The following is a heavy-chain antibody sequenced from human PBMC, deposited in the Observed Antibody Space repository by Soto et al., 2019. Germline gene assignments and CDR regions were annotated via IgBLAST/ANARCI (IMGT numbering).Heavy chain of an antibody. J-gene: IGHJ4*02. CDR1: GFMFSSYS. CDR3: AKWPGYSSGWYYFDY. V-gene: IGHV3-30*18. Sequence: GGSLRLSSAASGFMFSSYSVHWVRQAPDTGLDWVAAVTYDGTNKYYADSVKGRFTISRDNSKNTLYLQMNSLRAEDTAVYYCAKWPGYSSGWYYFDYWGQGTLVTVSS. CDR2: VTYDGTNK. D-gene: IGHD6-19*01.